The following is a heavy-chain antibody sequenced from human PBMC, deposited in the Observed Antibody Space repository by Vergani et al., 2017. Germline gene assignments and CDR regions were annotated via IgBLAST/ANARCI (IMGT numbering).Heavy chain of an antibody. CDR2: LKPSGGCT. CDR3: TTGMRGDTQINYHGMDD. CDR1: GYSFTSYY. J-gene: IGHJ6*02. Sequence: QVQLVQSGAEVKRPGAPVKVSCKASGYSFTSYYMHWVRQAPGQGLEWRGILKPSGGCTRNAQKFQGRVTMTSDTSTSTVYMELSGLRLEDTAVYYCTTGMRGDTQINYHGMDDWGQGTTVTVSS. D-gene: IGHD1-26*01. V-gene: IGHV1-46*03.